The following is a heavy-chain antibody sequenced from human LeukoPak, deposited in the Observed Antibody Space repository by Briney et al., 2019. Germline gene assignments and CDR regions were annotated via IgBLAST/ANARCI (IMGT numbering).Heavy chain of an antibody. V-gene: IGHV3-23*01. CDR3: AKGRYSYYYGMDV. CDR2: ISGSGGST. D-gene: IGHD5-18*01. J-gene: IGHJ6*02. CDR1: GFTFSSYA. Sequence: GGSLRLSCAASGFTFSSYAMSWVRQAPGKGLEWVSAISGSGGSTYYADSVKGRFTISRDNSKNTLYLQMNSLRAEDAAVYYCAKGRYSYYYGMDVWGQGTTVTVSS.